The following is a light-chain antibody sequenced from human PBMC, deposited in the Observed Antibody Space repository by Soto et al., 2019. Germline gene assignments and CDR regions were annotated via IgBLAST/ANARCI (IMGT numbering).Light chain of an antibody. Sequence: EIVMTQSPVTLSGSPGDRATLSCRASQSVNSNVAWYQQKPVQTTKLLIYVASTSATGIPARFSGSGSGTEFTLTISSLQSEDFAVYYCQQYNVWPLTFGGGNNVEFK. J-gene: IGKJ4*01. CDR2: VAS. CDR3: QQYNVWPLT. CDR1: QSVNSN. V-gene: IGKV3-15*01.